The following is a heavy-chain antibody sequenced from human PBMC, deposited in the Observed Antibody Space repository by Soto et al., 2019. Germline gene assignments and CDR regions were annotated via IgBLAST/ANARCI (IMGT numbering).Heavy chain of an antibody. CDR2: IRSKANSYAT. D-gene: IGHD1-26*01. Sequence: EVQLVESGGGLVQPGGSLKLSCAASGFTFSGSAMHWVRQASGKGLEWVGRIRSKANSYATAYAASVKGRFTISRDDSKNTAYLRMNSLKTEDTAVYYCTRPAHDGVSGSRDYWGQGTLVTVSS. J-gene: IGHJ4*02. CDR3: TRPAHDGVSGSRDY. V-gene: IGHV3-73*01. CDR1: GFTFSGSA.